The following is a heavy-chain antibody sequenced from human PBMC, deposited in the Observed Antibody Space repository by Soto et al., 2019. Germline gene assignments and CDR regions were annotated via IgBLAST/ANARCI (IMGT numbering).Heavy chain of an antibody. Sequence: EEQLSESGGGLVQPGGSLRLSCVASGFKFKKYAMTWVRQAPGKGLEWVSGIDERGERTNYADSVKGRFTISRDNSRNTVFLLMNNLTDEDTAVYYCAKDRATIFGVVWKYGMDVWGQGTTVSVSS. CDR2: IDERGERT. V-gene: IGHV3-23*01. CDR1: GFKFKKYA. CDR3: AKDRATIFGVVWKYGMDV. D-gene: IGHD3-3*01. J-gene: IGHJ6*02.